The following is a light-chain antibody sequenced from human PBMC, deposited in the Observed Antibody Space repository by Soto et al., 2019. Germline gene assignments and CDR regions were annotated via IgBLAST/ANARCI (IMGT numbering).Light chain of an antibody. J-gene: IGKJ5*01. CDR2: AAS. V-gene: IGKV1-17*03. CDR3: LQHDSYPIT. CDR1: QGISKY. Sequence: IQLTQSPSFLSASLGDRVTITCRATQGISKYLSWFQQKPGKVPKRLSYAASSLLSGVPSRFRGRGSGTEFSLTISSLQPEDFATYYCLQHDSYPITFGQGTRLEIK.